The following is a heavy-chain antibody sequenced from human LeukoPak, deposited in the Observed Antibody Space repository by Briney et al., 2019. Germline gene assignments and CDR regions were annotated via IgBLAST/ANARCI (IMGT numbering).Heavy chain of an antibody. CDR1: GFTVSSNY. CDR3: ARQGSHSSGWYGPTQYNWFDP. Sequence: GGSLRLSCAASGFTVSSNYMSWVRQAPGKGLEWVSVIYSGGSTYYADSVKGRFTISRDNSKNTLYLQMNSLRAEDTAVYYCARQGSHSSGWYGPTQYNWFDPWGQGTLVTVSS. V-gene: IGHV3-66*04. J-gene: IGHJ5*02. CDR2: IYSGGST. D-gene: IGHD6-19*01.